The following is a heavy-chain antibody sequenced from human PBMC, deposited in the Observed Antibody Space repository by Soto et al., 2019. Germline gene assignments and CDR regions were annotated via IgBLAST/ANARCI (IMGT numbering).Heavy chain of an antibody. V-gene: IGHV3-48*02. CDR2: ISSSSSTI. Sequence: PGGSLRLSCAASGFTFSSYSMNWVRQAPGKGLEWVSYISSSSSTIYYADSVKGRFTISRDNAKNSLYLQMNSLRDEDTAVYYCARVYLYYYDSSGYPGWGQGTLVTVSS. D-gene: IGHD3-22*01. CDR1: GFTFSSYS. CDR3: ARVYLYYYDSSGYPG. J-gene: IGHJ4*02.